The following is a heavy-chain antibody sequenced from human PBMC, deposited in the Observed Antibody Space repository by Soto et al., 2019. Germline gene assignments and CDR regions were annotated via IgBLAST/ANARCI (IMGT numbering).Heavy chain of an antibody. Sequence: GESLKISCKVSGYSFTSYWIAWVRQMPGKGLEWMGIIYPGDSDTRYSPSLKARLTITKDTSKNQVVLTMTNMDPVDTATYYCAHRPSGWYLFDYWGQGTLVTVSS. J-gene: IGHJ4*02. CDR3: AHRPSGWYLFDY. CDR1: GYSFTSYW. CDR2: IYPGDSDT. V-gene: IGHV5-51*01. D-gene: IGHD6-19*01.